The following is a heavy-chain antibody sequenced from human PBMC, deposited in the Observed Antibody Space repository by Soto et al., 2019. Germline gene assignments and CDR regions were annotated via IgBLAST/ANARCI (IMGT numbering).Heavy chain of an antibody. CDR2: IYYSGST. CDR3: ASDSEYYYDSSGYYQVHFDY. J-gene: IGHJ4*02. CDR1: GVSFSGYY. Sequence: SETLSLTCAVYGVSFSGYYWSWIRQPPGRGLEWIGYIYYSGSTNYNPSLKSRVTISVDTSKNQFSLKLSSVTAADTAVYYCASDSEYYYDSSGYYQVHFDYWGQGTLVTVSS. V-gene: IGHV4-34*01. D-gene: IGHD3-22*01.